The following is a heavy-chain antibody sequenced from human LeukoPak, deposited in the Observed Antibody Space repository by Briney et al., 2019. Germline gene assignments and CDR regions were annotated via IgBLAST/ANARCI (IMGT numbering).Heavy chain of an antibody. V-gene: IGHV4-59*08. D-gene: IGHD3-16*01. CDR1: GGSISSYY. CDR3: ARQRGRNWFDP. Sequence: SETLSLTCTVSGGSISSYYWNWIRQPPGKGLEWIGSIYHSGSTYYNPSLKSRVTLSVDTSKNQFSLKLNSVTAADTAVYYCARQRGRNWFDPWGQGTLVTVSS. J-gene: IGHJ5*02. CDR2: IYHSGST.